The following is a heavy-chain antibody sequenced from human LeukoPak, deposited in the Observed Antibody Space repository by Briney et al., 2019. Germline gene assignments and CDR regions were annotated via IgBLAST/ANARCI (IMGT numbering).Heavy chain of an antibody. CDR2: INHSGST. D-gene: IGHD3-3*01. CDR3: ARGPIPSYDFWSVYAGAFDI. CDR1: GGSFSGYY. J-gene: IGHJ3*02. V-gene: IGHV4-34*01. Sequence: PSETLSLTCAVYGGSFSGYYWSWIRQPPGKGLEWIGEINHSGSTNYNPSLKSRVTISVDTSKNQFSLKLSSVTAADTAVYYCARGPIPSYDFWSVYAGAFDIWGQGTMVTVSS.